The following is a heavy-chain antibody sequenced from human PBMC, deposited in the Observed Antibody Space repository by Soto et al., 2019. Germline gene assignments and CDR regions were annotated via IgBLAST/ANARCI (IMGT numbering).Heavy chain of an antibody. J-gene: IGHJ6*03. CDR3: AKYGCGSPTCPYYFYSFMDV. D-gene: IGHD2-2*01. CDR1: GFTFSSYA. V-gene: IGHV3-23*01. CDR2: IVAGGVNT. Sequence: EVQLLESGGGLVQPGGSLRLSCAASGFTFSSYAMSWVRQAPGKGLEWVSAIVAGGVNTYHVDAVKGRFTISRDNSQITLYLRMNSLSAEDTAVYYCAKYGCGSPTCPYYFYSFMDVWGKGTTVTVSS.